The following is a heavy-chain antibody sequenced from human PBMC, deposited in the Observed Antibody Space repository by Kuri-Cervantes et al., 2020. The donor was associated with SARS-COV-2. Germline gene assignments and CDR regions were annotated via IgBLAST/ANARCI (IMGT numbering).Heavy chain of an antibody. CDR3: ARGRRTFYSRGWLGWFDP. CDR1: GGSFSGFY. CDR2: INHSGST. J-gene: IGHJ5*02. D-gene: IGHD6-19*01. V-gene: IGHV4-34*01. Sequence: ESLKISCAVYGGSFSGFYWNWIRQPPGKGLEWIGEINHSGSTNYNPSLKSRFTMSVDTSTNQFSLKLNSVTAADTAVYYCARGRRTFYSRGWLGWFDPWGQGTLVTVSS.